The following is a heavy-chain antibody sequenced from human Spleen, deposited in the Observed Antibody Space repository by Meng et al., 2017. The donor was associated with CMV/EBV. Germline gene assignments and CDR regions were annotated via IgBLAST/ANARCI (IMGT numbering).Heavy chain of an antibody. Sequence: GESLKISCAASGFTFSSSAMSWVRQGPGKGLEWVSSISSSSTYINYAGSVKGRFTISRDNAKNSLYLQMNSLRAEDTAVYYCAILRGGPDYYYYYGMDVWGQGTTVTVSS. D-gene: IGHD3-16*01. CDR1: GFTFSSSA. J-gene: IGHJ6*02. V-gene: IGHV3-21*01. CDR3: AILRGGPDYYYYYGMDV. CDR2: ISSSSTYI.